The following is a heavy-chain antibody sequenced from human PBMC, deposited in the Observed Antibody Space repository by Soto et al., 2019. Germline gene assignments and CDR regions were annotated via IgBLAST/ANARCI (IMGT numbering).Heavy chain of an antibody. J-gene: IGHJ4*02. D-gene: IGHD2-15*01. CDR3: VRSGTSSGRFSDY. V-gene: IGHV5-51*01. CDR2: IYPSDSDI. Sequence: GESLKISCKGSGYTFTSYWVGWVRQMPGEGLEWMGVIYPSDSDIRYSPSFQGKVTISADKSITTAYLQWSSLKAADTAMYYCVRSGTSSGRFSDYWGQGTLVTVSS. CDR1: GYTFTSYW.